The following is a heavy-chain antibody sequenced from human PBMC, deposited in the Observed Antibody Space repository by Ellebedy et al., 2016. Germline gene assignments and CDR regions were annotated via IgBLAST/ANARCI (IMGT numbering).Heavy chain of an antibody. CDR1: GGSISSYY. CDR2: IYYSGST. V-gene: IGHV4-59*01. CDR3: ARGGAIFGVVINTSFDY. J-gene: IGHJ4*02. Sequence: SETLSLXXTVSGGSISSYYWSWIRQPPGKGLEWIGYIYYSGSTNYNPSLKSRVTISVDTSKNQFSLKLSSVTAADTAVYYCARGGAIFGVVINTSFDYWGQGTLVTVSS. D-gene: IGHD3-3*01.